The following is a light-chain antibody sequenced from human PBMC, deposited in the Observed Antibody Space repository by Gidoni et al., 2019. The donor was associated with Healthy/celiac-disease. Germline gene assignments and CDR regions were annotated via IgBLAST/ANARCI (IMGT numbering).Light chain of an antibody. J-gene: IGLJ2*01. V-gene: IGLV2-14*01. CDR2: DVS. CDR3: SSDTSSSTVV. Sequence: QSALTQPASVSGSPGQSITISFTGTSSDVGGYNYVSWYQQHPGKAPKLRIYDVSNRPSGVSNRFSGSKSGNTASLTISGLQAEDEADYYCSSDTSSSTVVFGGGTKLTVL. CDR1: SSDVGGYNY.